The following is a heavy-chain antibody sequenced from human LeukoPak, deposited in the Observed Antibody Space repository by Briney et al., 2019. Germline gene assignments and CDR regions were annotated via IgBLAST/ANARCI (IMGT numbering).Heavy chain of an antibody. CDR3: ARGGSSWYGPKVPIDY. V-gene: IGHV1-2*02. Sequence: ASVKVSCRASGYTFTGYYMHWVRQAPGQGLEWMGWINPNSGGTNYAQKFQGRVTMTRDTSISTAYRELSRLRSDDTAVYYCARGGSSWYGPKVPIDYWGQGTLVTVSS. CDR1: GYTFTGYY. J-gene: IGHJ4*02. D-gene: IGHD6-13*01. CDR2: INPNSGGT.